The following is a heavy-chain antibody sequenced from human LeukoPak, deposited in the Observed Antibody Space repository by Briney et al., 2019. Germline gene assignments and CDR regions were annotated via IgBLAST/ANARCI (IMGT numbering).Heavy chain of an antibody. CDR1: GFNFRNHA. J-gene: IGHJ3*02. CDR2: ISGSGGST. Sequence: PGGSLRLSCAASGFNFRNHAMSWVRQASGKGLEWVSVISGSGGSTYYADSVKGRFTISRDNSKNTLYLQMNSLRAEDTAVYYCAKDRTPLGYCSGGSCYTNIWGQGTMVTVSS. V-gene: IGHV3-23*01. D-gene: IGHD2-15*01. CDR3: AKDRTPLGYCSGGSCYTNI.